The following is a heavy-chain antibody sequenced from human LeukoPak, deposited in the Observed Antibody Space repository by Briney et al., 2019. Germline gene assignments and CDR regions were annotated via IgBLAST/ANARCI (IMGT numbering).Heavy chain of an antibody. J-gene: IGHJ5*02. V-gene: IGHV4-34*01. CDR3: ARKLGSYYYGSGSYSLWFDP. Sequence: SETLSLTCAVYGGSFSGYYWSWIRQPPGKGLEWIGEINHSGSTNYNPSLKSRVTISVDTSKNQFSLKLSSVTAADTAVYYCARKLGSYYYGSGSYSLWFDPWGQGTLVTVSS. D-gene: IGHD3-10*01. CDR2: INHSGST. CDR1: GGSFSGYY.